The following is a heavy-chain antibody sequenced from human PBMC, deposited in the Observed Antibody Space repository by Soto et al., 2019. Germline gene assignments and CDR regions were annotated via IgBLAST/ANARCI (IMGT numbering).Heavy chain of an antibody. J-gene: IGHJ3*02. CDR1: GFIVSDTY. D-gene: IGHD2-15*01. V-gene: IGHV3-66*01. CDR2: ISNRGDT. CDR3: AREPRYCRGGSCSITGDAYDI. Sequence: VESGGGLVQPGGSLRLSCTASGFIVSDTYVNWVRQAPGKGLEWVSVISNRGDTHYADSVRGRCSLSRDTSDNTLHLQMNNLRVEDTAVYYCAREPRYCRGGSCSITGDAYDIWGQGTMVTVSS.